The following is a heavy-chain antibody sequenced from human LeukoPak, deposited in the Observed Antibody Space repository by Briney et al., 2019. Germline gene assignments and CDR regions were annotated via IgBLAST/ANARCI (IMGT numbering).Heavy chain of an antibody. CDR3: ARAPGRLYFDY. CDR2: INHSGST. Sequence: PSETLSLTCAVYGGSFSGYYWSWIRQPPGKGLEWIGEINHSGSTNYNPSLKSRVTISVDTSKNQFSLKLSSVTAADTAVYYCARAPGRLYFDYWGQGTLVTVSS. J-gene: IGHJ4*02. V-gene: IGHV4-34*01. CDR1: GGSFSGYY. D-gene: IGHD1-14*01.